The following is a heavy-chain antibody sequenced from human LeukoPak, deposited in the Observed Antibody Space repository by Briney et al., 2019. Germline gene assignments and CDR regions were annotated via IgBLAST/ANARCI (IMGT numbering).Heavy chain of an antibody. V-gene: IGHV1-2*02. CDR3: ARGREIYDFWSGYYGFDY. CDR1: GYTFTGYY. Sequence: ASVKVSCKASGYTFTGYYMHWVRQAPGQGLEWMGWIDPNSGGTNYAQKFQGRVTMTRDTSISTAYMELSRLRSDDTAVYYCARGREIYDFWSGYYGFDYWGQGTLVTVSS. CDR2: IDPNSGGT. J-gene: IGHJ4*02. D-gene: IGHD3-3*01.